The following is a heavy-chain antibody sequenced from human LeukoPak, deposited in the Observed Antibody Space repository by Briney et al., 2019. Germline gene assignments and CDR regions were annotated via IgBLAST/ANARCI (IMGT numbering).Heavy chain of an antibody. Sequence: PSETLSLTCTVSGGSISSYYWSWIRQPPGKGLEWIGYIYYSGSTNYNPSLKSRVTISVDTSKNQFSLKLSSVTAADTAVYYCARDQSSSWPSNWFDPWGQGTLVTVSS. CDR1: GGSISSYY. D-gene: IGHD6-13*01. J-gene: IGHJ5*02. CDR2: IYYSGST. CDR3: ARDQSSSWPSNWFDP. V-gene: IGHV4-59*12.